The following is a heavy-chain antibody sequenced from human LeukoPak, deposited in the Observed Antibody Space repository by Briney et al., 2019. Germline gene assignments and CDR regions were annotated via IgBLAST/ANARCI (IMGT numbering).Heavy chain of an antibody. Sequence: PSETLSLTCTVSGASISSSYYWGWVRQPAGMRLQWIGRISASGDTNYNPSLKSRVTISVDTSMNQFSLKLNSVTAADTAVYYCARKGKLGDAFDIWGQGTMVTVSS. CDR2: ISASGDT. D-gene: IGHD3-16*01. V-gene: IGHV4-61*02. CDR3: ARKGKLGDAFDI. J-gene: IGHJ3*02. CDR1: GASISSSYY.